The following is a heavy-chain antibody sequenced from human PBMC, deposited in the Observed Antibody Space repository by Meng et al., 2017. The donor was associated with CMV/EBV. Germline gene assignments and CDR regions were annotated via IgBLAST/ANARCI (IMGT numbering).Heavy chain of an antibody. D-gene: IGHD3-3*01. V-gene: IGHV4-61*01. CDR3: ARGYFGVVIHYYYGMDV. CDR1: GGSVSSGSYY. CDR2: IYYSGST. J-gene: IGHJ6*02. Sequence: SETQSLTCTVSGGSVSSGSYYWSWIRQPPGKGLEWIGYIYYSGSTNYNPSLKSRVTISVDTSKNQFSLKLSSVTAADTAVYYCARGYFGVVIHYYYGMDVWGQGTTVTVSS.